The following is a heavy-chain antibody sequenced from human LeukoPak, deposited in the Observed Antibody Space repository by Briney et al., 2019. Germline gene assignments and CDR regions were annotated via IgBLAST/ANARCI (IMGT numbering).Heavy chain of an antibody. CDR1: GGSISSYY. V-gene: IGHV3-23*01. CDR2: ISGSGINT. CDR3: AKGIVGVIATNYFDY. Sequence: PSETLSLTCTVSGGSISSYYWSWIRQPPGKGLEWVSAISGSGINTYYADSVKGRFTISRDNSKNTLYLQMNSLRAEDTAAYFCAKGIVGVIATNYFDYWGQGTLVTVSS. J-gene: IGHJ4*02. D-gene: IGHD3-22*01.